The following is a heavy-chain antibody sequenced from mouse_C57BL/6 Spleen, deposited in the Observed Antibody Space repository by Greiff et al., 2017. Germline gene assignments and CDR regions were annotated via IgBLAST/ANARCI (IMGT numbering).Heavy chain of an antibody. CDR3: AREGDSNFAWFAY. D-gene: IGHD2-5*01. CDR2: ISDGGSYT. J-gene: IGHJ3*01. V-gene: IGHV5-4*01. Sequence: EVQLVESGGGLVKPGGSLKLSCAASGFTFSSYAMSWVRQTPEKRLEWVATISDGGSYTYYPDNVKGRFTISRDNAKNNLYLQMSHLKSEDTAMYYCAREGDSNFAWFAYWGQGTLVTVSA. CDR1: GFTFSSYA.